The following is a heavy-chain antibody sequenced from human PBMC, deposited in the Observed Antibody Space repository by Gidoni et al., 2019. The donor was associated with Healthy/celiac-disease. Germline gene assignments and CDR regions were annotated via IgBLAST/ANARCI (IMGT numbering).Heavy chain of an antibody. D-gene: IGHD3-22*01. V-gene: IGHV3-23*04. Sequence: EVQLVESGGGLVQPGGSLSLSCAAPGFTFSIYAMSWVRQAPGKGLEWVSAISGSGGSTYYADSVKGRFTISRDNSKNTLYLQMNSLRAEDTAVYYCAKVWDNYYDSSGYYWGSSSFFDYWGQGTLVTVSS. CDR3: AKVWDNYYDSSGYYWGSSSFFDY. CDR2: ISGSGGST. J-gene: IGHJ4*02. CDR1: GFTFSIYA.